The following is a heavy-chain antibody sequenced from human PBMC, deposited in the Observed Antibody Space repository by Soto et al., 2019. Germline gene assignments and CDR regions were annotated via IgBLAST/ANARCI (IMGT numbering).Heavy chain of an antibody. CDR1: GYTLTELS. Sequence: ASVKVSCKVSGYTLTELSMHCVRQAPGKGLEWMGGFDPEDGETIYAQKFQGRVTMTEDTSTDTAYMELSSLRSEDTAVYYCATELLAVAGTCEFGYYGMDVSGQRTTVTVS. CDR2: FDPEDGET. CDR3: ATELLAVAGTCEFGYYGMDV. J-gene: IGHJ6*02. V-gene: IGHV1-24*01. D-gene: IGHD6-19*01.